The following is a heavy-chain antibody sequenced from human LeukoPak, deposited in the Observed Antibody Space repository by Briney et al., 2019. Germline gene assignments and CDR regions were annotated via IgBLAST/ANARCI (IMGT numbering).Heavy chain of an antibody. CDR2: IYYSGST. Sequence: PSETLSLTCTVSGYSISSGYYWGWIRQPPGKGLEWIGSIYYSGSTYYNLSLKSRVTISVDTSKNQFSLKLSSVTAADTAVYYCARRGSSWVFDYWGQGTLVTVSS. CDR1: GYSISSGYY. CDR3: ARRGSSWVFDY. J-gene: IGHJ4*02. V-gene: IGHV4-38-2*02. D-gene: IGHD6-13*01.